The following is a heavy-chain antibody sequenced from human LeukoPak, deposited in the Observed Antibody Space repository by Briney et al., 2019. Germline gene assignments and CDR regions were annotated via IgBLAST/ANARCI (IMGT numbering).Heavy chain of an antibody. CDR2: VSGDGIRT. D-gene: IGHD2-15*01. CDR3: ARDTSVGAAYFDF. J-gene: IGHJ4*02. V-gene: IGHV3-74*01. CDR1: GLTFNTYW. Sequence: GGSLRLSCAATGLTFNTYWMHWVRQAPGKGLVWVSRVSGDGIRTSYADSVRGRFTISRDNSKNTLYLQMDSLRPDDMAVYYCARDTSVGAAYFDFWGQGALVAVSS.